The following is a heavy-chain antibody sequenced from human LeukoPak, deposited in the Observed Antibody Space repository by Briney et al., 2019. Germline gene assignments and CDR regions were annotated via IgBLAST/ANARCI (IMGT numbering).Heavy chain of an antibody. J-gene: IGHJ4*02. CDR2: IHYTGYT. Sequence: PSETLSLTCSVSSDSISSYYWSWIRQPPGKGLYWIAYIHYTGYTEYTPSLKSRVTISGDTSKRQFSLQVSSLPAADTAVYYCARGVGGGDRYFDYWGQGTLVTVSS. D-gene: IGHD1-26*01. V-gene: IGHV4-59*01. CDR3: ARGVGGGDRYFDY. CDR1: SDSISSYY.